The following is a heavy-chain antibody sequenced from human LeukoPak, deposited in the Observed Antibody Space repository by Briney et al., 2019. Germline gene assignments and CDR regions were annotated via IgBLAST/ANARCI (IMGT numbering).Heavy chain of an antibody. Sequence: GGSLRLSCAASGFTFSSYAMSWVRQAPGKGLEWVSSIGDTTYYADSVKGRFAISRDNSKNTLYLEMKSLRAEDTAVYYCARLWPAASSSRFDYWGQGTLVTVSS. J-gene: IGHJ4*02. CDR3: ARLWPAASSSRFDY. D-gene: IGHD3/OR15-3a*01. CDR1: GFTFSSYA. CDR2: IGDTT. V-gene: IGHV3-23*01.